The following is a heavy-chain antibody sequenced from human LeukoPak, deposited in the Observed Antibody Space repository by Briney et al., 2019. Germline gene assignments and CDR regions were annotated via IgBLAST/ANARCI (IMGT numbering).Heavy chain of an antibody. D-gene: IGHD2-15*01. CDR3: ASALGGGFDY. CDR1: GGSFSGYY. J-gene: IGHJ4*02. Sequence: SETLSLTCAVYGGSFSGYYWSWIRQPPGKGLEGIGEINHSGSTNYNPSLKSRVTISVDTSKNQFSLKLSSVTAADTAVYYCASALGGGFDYWGQGTLVTVSS. V-gene: IGHV4-34*01. CDR2: INHSGST.